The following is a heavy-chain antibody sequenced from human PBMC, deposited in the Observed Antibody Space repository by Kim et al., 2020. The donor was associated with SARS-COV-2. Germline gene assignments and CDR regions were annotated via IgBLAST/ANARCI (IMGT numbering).Heavy chain of an antibody. CDR1: GYTFTSYD. J-gene: IGHJ4*02. CDR2: MNPNRGNT. Sequence: ASVKVSCKASGYTFTSYDINWVRQASGQGLEWMGWMNPNRGNTGYAQKFQGRVTMTRNTSISTAYMELSSLRSEDTAVYYCVRVGSYSHTNGDRYWGQGTLDTVSS. D-gene: IGHD2-8*01. CDR3: VRVGSYSHTNGDRY. V-gene: IGHV1-8*01.